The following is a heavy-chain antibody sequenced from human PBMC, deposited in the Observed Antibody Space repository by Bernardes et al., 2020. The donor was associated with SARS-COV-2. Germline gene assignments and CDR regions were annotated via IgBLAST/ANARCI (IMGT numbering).Heavy chain of an antibody. J-gene: IGHJ6*02. D-gene: IGHD3-10*01. CDR2: IYYSGST. CDR3: ARGDYYGSGSYDYGMDV. Sequence: SATLSLTCTGSGGSISSYYWSWIRPPPGKGLEWIGYIYYSGSTNYNPSLKSRVTISVDTSKNQFSLKLSSVTAADTAVYYCARGDYYGSGSYDYGMDVWGQGTTVTVSS. CDR1: GGSISSYY. V-gene: IGHV4-59*01.